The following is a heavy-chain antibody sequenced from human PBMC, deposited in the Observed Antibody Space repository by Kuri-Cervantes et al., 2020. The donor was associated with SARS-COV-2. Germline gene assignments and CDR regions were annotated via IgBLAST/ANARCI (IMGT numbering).Heavy chain of an antibody. CDR2: IIPILGTA. D-gene: IGHD1-26*01. V-gene: IGHV1-69*04. Sequence: SVKVSCKASGGTFSSYAISWARQAPGQGLEWMGRIIPILGTANYAQKFQGRVTITADKSTSTAYMELSSLRSEDTAVYYCAAWGFPIVGATGPDAFDIWGQGTMVTVSS. J-gene: IGHJ3*02. CDR1: GGTFSSYA. CDR3: AAWGFPIVGATGPDAFDI.